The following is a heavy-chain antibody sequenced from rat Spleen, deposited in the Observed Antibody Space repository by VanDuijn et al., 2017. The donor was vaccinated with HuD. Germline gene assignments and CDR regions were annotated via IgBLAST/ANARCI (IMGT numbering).Heavy chain of an antibody. V-gene: IGHV5S13*01. J-gene: IGHJ2*01. CDR1: GFTFSNYD. Sequence: EVQLVESGGGLVQPGRSLKLSCAASGFTFSNYDMAWVRQAPTKGLEWVASITSTGDNIYYPDSVKGRFSSSRDNAQNTLYLLMNSLRSEDTATYYLTKTNYYSGDCDYWGQGVMVTVSS. CDR2: ITSTGDNI. D-gene: IGHD1-1*01. CDR3: TKTNYYSGDCDY.